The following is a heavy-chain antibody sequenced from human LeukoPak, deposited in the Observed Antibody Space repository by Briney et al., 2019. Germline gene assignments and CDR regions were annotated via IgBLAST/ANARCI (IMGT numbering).Heavy chain of an antibody. CDR2: ISYDGSNK. V-gene: IGHV3-30-3*01. Sequence: GGSLRLSCAASGFTFSSYAMHWVRQAPGKGLEWVAVISYDGSNKYYADSVKGRFTISRDNSKNTLYLQMNSLRAEDTAVYYCARVPASYPRLYVEMATSGFAFDIWGQGTMVTVSS. CDR3: ARVPASYPRLYVEMATSGFAFDI. J-gene: IGHJ3*02. CDR1: GFTFSSYA. D-gene: IGHD5-24*01.